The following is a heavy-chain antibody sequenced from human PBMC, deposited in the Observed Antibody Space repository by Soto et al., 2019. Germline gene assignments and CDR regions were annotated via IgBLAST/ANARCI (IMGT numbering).Heavy chain of an antibody. CDR2: ISSSSSYI. CDR1: GFTFSSYS. Sequence: GRSLRLSCAASGFTFSSYSMNWVRQAPGKGLEWVSSISSSSSYIYYADSVKGRFTISRDNAKNSLYLQMNSLRAEDTAVYYCARDSFLRTTVPLDYWGQGTLVTVSS. CDR3: ARDSFLRTTVPLDY. V-gene: IGHV3-21*01. J-gene: IGHJ4*02. D-gene: IGHD4-17*01.